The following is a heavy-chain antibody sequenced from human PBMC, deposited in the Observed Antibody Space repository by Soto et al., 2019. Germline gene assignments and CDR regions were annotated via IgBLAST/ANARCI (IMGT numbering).Heavy chain of an antibody. D-gene: IGHD6-6*01. CDR1: GYTFTSYY. V-gene: IGHV1-46*01. Sequence: ASVKVSCKASGYTFTSYYMHWVRQAPGQGLEWMGIINPSGGSTSYAQKFQGRVTMTRDTSTSTVYMELSSLSSEDTAVYYCARDGIEYSSSSEKTNFDYWGQGTLVTVSS. J-gene: IGHJ4*02. CDR2: INPSGGST. CDR3: ARDGIEYSSSSEKTNFDY.